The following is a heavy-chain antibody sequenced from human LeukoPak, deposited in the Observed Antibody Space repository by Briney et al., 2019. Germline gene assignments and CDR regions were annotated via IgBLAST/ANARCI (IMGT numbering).Heavy chain of an antibody. CDR2: IWYDGSNK. CDR1: GFTFSDSG. D-gene: IGHD5-24*01. Sequence: GRSLRLFCAASGFTFSDSGMYWVRQSPGKGLEWVALIWYDGSNKYYADSVKGRFTISRDNSKNTLYLQMSSLRAEDTAVYYCAKGRWVQPAGYLDFSGQGTLVTVSA. V-gene: IGHV3-33*06. J-gene: IGHJ4*02. CDR3: AKGRWVQPAGYLDF.